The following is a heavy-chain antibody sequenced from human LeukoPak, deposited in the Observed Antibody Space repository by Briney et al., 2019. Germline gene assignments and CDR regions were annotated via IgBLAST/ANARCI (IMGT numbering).Heavy chain of an antibody. J-gene: IGHJ5*02. CDR3: ARVAVWYCSGGSCYPPDH. CDR2: ISSSGSTI. CDR1: GFTFSSYE. V-gene: IGHV3-48*03. D-gene: IGHD2-15*01. Sequence: GGSLRLSCAVSGFTFSSYEMNWVRQAPGKGLEWVSYISSSGSTIYYAVSVKGRFTISRDNAKNSLYLQMNSLRAEDTAVYYCARVAVWYCSGGSCYPPDHWGQGTLVTVSS.